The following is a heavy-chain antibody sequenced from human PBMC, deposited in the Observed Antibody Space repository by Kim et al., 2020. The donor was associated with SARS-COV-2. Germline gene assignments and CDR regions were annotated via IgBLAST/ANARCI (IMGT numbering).Heavy chain of an antibody. CDR3: AREGLVATGFDY. Sequence: SETLSLTCTVSGGSISSGGYYWSWIRQHPGKGLEWIGYIYYSGSTYYNPSLKSRVTISVDTSKNQFSLKLSSVTAADTAVYYCAREGLVATGFDYWGQGTLGTVSS. CDR1: GGSISSGGYY. CDR2: IYYSGST. V-gene: IGHV4-31*03. J-gene: IGHJ4*02. D-gene: IGHD5-12*01.